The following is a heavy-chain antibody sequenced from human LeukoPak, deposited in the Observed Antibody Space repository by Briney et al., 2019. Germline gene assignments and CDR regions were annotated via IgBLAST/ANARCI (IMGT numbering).Heavy chain of an antibody. CDR2: IGIDTIAI. J-gene: IGHJ4*02. Sequence: GGSLRLSCAASGFTFTSHTMNWVRQAPGKGLEWVSSIGIDTIAIYYADSVKGRFTISRDNTKNSLDLQMNSLRVDDTAVYYCARGATYGGGDYWGQGTLVTVSS. D-gene: IGHD4-23*01. CDR3: ARGATYGGGDY. V-gene: IGHV3-21*01. CDR1: GFTFTSHT.